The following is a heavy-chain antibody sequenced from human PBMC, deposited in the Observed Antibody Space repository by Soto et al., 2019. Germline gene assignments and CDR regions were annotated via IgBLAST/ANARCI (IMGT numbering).Heavy chain of an antibody. V-gene: IGHV4-34*01. CDR3: ASSCSGGSCYSPNDY. Sequence: QVQLQQWGAGLLKPSETLSLTCAVYGGSFSGYYWSWIRQPPGKGLEWIGEINHSGSTNYNPSLKSRVTTAVDTSKNQFSLRLSSVTAADTAVYYCASSCSGGSCYSPNDYWGQGTLVTVSS. CDR1: GGSFSGYY. D-gene: IGHD2-15*01. CDR2: INHSGST. J-gene: IGHJ4*02.